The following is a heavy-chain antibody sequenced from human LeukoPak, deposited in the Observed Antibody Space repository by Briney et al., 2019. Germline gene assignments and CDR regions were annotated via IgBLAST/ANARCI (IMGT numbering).Heavy chain of an antibody. D-gene: IGHD3-3*01. J-gene: IGHJ4*02. CDR1: GFTFDDYG. CDR2: INWNGGST. V-gene: IGHV3-20*04. Sequence: PGGSLRLSCAASGFTFDDYGMSWVRQAPGKGLEWVSGINWNGGSTGYADSVKGRFTTSRDNAKNSLYLQMNSLRAEDTALYYCARAPGYYDFWSGYDGEYFDYWGQGTLVTVSS. CDR3: ARAPGYYDFWSGYDGEYFDY.